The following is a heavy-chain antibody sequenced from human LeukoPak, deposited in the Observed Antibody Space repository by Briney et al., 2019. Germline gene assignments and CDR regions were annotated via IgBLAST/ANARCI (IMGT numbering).Heavy chain of an antibody. CDR1: GFTFSSYW. Sequence: GGSLRLSCAASGFTFSSYWMSWVRQAPGKGLEWVSAISGSGGSTYYADSVKGRFTISRDNSKNTLYLQMNSLRAEDTAVYYCAKGSMIVVVIQNYFDYWGQGTLVTVSS. D-gene: IGHD3-22*01. J-gene: IGHJ4*02. V-gene: IGHV3-23*01. CDR2: ISGSGGST. CDR3: AKGSMIVVVIQNYFDY.